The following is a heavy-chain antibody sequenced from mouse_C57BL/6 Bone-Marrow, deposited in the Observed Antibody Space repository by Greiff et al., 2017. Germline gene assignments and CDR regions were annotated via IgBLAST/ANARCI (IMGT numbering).Heavy chain of an antibody. V-gene: IGHV14-4*01. Sequence: VHVKQSGAELVRPGASVKLSCTASGFNIKDDYMHWVKQRPEQGLEWIGWIDPENGDTEYASKFQGKATITADTSSNTAYLQLSSLTSEDTAVDYCTTSFITTVVVDYWGQGTTLTVSS. CDR2: IDPENGDT. CDR1: GFNIKDDY. D-gene: IGHD1-1*01. CDR3: TTSFITTVVVDY. J-gene: IGHJ2*01.